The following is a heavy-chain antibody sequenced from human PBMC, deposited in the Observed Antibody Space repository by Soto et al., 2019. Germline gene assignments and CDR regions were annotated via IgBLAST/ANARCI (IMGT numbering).Heavy chain of an antibody. D-gene: IGHD6-13*01. CDR3: ARESRSWYGSIWDY. J-gene: IGHJ4*02. V-gene: IGHV4-59*12. CDR2: IYFSGGT. Sequence: QVQLQESGPGLVKPSETLSLTCTVSGGSISSYYWSWIRQPPGKGLEWIGYIYFSGGTNYNPSLRGRVTISVDTSKTQFSLKRSSVTAADTAVYYCARESRSWYGSIWDYWGQGTLVTVSS. CDR1: GGSISSYY.